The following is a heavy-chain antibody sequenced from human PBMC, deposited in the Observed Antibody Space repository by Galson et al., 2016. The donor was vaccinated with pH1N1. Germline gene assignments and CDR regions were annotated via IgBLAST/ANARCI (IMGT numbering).Heavy chain of an antibody. J-gene: IGHJ5*02. CDR1: GYIFTNHY. CDR2: INPSSGGT. CDR3: ARQDGNWFDP. Sequence: SVKVSCKASGYIFTNHYVHWVRQAPGQELEWMGRINPSSGGTKSAQRFQGSVTMTRDTSISTAFLQLRGLTPDDTAVYYCARQDGNWFDPWGQGTLVTVSS. V-gene: IGHV1-2*06.